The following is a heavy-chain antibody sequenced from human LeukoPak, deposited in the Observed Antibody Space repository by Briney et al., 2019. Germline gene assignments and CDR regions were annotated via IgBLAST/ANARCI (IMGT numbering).Heavy chain of an antibody. V-gene: IGHV3-7*04. D-gene: IGHD3-10*01. CDR1: GFTVSSYW. Sequence: GGSLRLSCAASGFTVSSYWMSWVRQAPGKGPEWVANIKQDGSEKYYVASVKGRFTISRDNAKNSLYLQMNSLRAEDTAVYYCARGKGYYGNRGQGALVTVSS. CDR3: ARGKGYYGN. CDR2: IKQDGSEK. J-gene: IGHJ1*01.